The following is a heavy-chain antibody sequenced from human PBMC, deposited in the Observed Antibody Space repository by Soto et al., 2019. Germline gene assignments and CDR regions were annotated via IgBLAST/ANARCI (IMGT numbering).Heavy chain of an antibody. J-gene: IGHJ6*02. V-gene: IGHV4-31*03. CDR1: GGSISSGGYY. D-gene: IGHD6-6*01. CDR3: AREYSSSSYYYYGMDV. Sequence: QVQLQESGPGLVKPSQTLSLTCTVSGGSISSGGYYWSWIRQHPGKGLEWIGYIYYSGSTYYNPSRKSRVTISVDTSKNQFSLKLSSVTAADTAVYYCAREYSSSSYYYYGMDVWGQGTTVTVSS. CDR2: IYYSGST.